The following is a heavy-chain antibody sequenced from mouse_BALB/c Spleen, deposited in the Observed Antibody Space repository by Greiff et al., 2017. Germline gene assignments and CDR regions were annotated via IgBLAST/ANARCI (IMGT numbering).Heavy chain of an antibody. J-gene: IGHJ1*01. CDR3: TRWLLRDWYFDV. Sequence: QVQLQQPGAELVRPGASVKLSCKASGYTFTSYWINWVKQRPGQGLEWIGNIYPSDSYTNYNQKFKDKATLTVDKSSSTAYMQLSSPTSEDSAVYYCTRWLLRDWYFDVWGAGTTVTVSS. D-gene: IGHD2-3*01. CDR2: IYPSDSYT. CDR1: GYTFTSYW. V-gene: IGHV1-69*02.